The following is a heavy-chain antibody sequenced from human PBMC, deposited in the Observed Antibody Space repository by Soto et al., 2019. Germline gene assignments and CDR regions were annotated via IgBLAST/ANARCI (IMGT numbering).Heavy chain of an antibody. J-gene: IGHJ6*02. Sequence: SETLSLTCTVSGGSISSYYWSWIRQPPGKGLEWIGYIYYSGSTNYNPSLKSRVTISVDTSKNQFSLQLSSVTAADTAVYYCASRTRQWLGLRYYYGMDVWGQGTTVT. CDR1: GGSISSYY. V-gene: IGHV4-59*01. CDR3: ASRTRQWLGLRYYYGMDV. D-gene: IGHD6-19*01. CDR2: IYYSGST.